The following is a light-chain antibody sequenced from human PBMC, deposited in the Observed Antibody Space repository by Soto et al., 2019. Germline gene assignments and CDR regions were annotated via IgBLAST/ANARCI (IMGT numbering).Light chain of an antibody. CDR3: CSYAGSYTSYV. Sequence: QSVLTQPRSVSGSPGESVTISCTGTSNDVDGYNYVSWYQQHPGKAPKLMIYDVSERPSGVPDRFSGSKSGKTASLTISGLQAEDEADYYCCSYAGSYTSYVFGTGTKVTVL. V-gene: IGLV2-11*01. CDR2: DVS. J-gene: IGLJ1*01. CDR1: SNDVDGYNY.